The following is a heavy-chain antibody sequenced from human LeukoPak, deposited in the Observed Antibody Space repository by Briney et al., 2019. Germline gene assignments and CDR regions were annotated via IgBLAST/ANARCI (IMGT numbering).Heavy chain of an antibody. Sequence: GGSLRLSCAASGFTFSNYWMHWVRQAPGKGLVWVSRISSDESITSYADSVKGRFTISRDNAKNTLFLQMNSLRAEDTAVYYCARDMGLDWGGYAFDIWGQGTMVTVSS. CDR1: GFTFSNYW. J-gene: IGHJ3*02. V-gene: IGHV3-74*01. D-gene: IGHD7-27*01. CDR2: ISSDESIT. CDR3: ARDMGLDWGGYAFDI.